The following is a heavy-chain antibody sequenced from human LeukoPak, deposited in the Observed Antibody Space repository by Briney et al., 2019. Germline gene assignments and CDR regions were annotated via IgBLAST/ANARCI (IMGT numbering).Heavy chain of an antibody. CDR2: ISSSSTI. J-gene: IGHJ6*03. Sequence: GGSLRLSCAASGFTFSSYSMNWVRQAPGKGLEWVSYISSSSTIYYADSVKGRFTISRDNAKNSLYLQMNSLRAEDTAVYYCASIGTGGSSSYYYMDVWGKGTTVTVSS. CDR3: ASIGTGGSSSYYYMDV. V-gene: IGHV3-48*01. D-gene: IGHD1-26*01. CDR1: GFTFSSYS.